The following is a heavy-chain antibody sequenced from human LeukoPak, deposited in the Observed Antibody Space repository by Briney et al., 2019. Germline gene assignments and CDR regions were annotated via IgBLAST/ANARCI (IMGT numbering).Heavy chain of an antibody. D-gene: IGHD1-26*01. Sequence: ASVKVSCKTSGYTFIDSYIHWVRQAPGQGLEWMGRIIPTLEIANYAQKFQGRVTLTADKSTTTAYMELSSLRSEDTAVYYCARGTWEPRTYFDYWGQGTLVTVSS. CDR2: IIPTLEIA. CDR3: ARGTWEPRTYFDY. CDR1: GYTFIDSY. J-gene: IGHJ4*02. V-gene: IGHV1-69*04.